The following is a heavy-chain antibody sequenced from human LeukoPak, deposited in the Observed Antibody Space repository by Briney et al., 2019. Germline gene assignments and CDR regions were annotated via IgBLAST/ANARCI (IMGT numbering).Heavy chain of an antibody. CDR3: ATYDDFWSGYYREYYFDY. D-gene: IGHD3-3*01. J-gene: IGHJ4*02. V-gene: IGHV1-24*01. CDR2: FDPEDGET. CDR1: GYTLTELS. Sequence: ASVNVSRKVSGYTLTELSMHWVRQAPGKGLEWMGGFDPEDGETIYAQKFQGRVTMTEDTSTDTAYMELSSLRSEDTAVYYCATYDDFWSGYYREYYFDYWGQGTLVTVSS.